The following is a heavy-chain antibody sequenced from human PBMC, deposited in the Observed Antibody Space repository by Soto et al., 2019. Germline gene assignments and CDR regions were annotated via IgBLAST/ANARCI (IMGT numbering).Heavy chain of an antibody. Sequence: GGSLRLSCAASGFTFSSYAMHWVRQAPGKGLEWVAVISYDGTNKYYADSVKGRFTISRDSSKNTLFLQMNSLRPEDTALYCCATSGDSYGLRGGMDVWGQGTTVTVSS. CDR1: GFTFSSYA. D-gene: IGHD5-18*01. CDR2: ISYDGTNK. V-gene: IGHV3-30-3*01. J-gene: IGHJ6*02. CDR3: ATSGDSYGLRGGMDV.